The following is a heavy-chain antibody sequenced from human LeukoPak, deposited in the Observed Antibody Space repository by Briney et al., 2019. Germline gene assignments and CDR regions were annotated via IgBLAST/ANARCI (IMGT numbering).Heavy chain of an antibody. V-gene: IGHV4-34*01. D-gene: IGHD5-12*01. CDR3: ARARGYGHWFDS. J-gene: IGHJ5*01. CDR1: GGSFSGYY. CDR2: INHSGST. Sequence: SETLSLTCAVYGGSFSGYYWSWIRQPPGKGLEWIGEINHSGSTNYNPPLKSRVTISVDTSKNQFSLKLSSVTAADTAVYYCARARGYGHWFDSWGQGTLVTVSS.